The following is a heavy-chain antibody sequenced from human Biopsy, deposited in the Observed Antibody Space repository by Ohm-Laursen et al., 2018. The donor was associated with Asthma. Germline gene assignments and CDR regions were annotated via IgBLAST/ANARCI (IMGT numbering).Heavy chain of an antibody. CDR2: IFYSGST. V-gene: IGHV4-31*03. J-gene: IGHJ4*02. D-gene: IGHD5-24*01. Sequence: TLSLTCTVSGGSISRGGYYWSWIRQHPGKGLEGIGYIFYSGSTYYNPSLKSRVTISVDRSKNQFSLKLSSVTAADTAVYYCARVKDGYNFDYWGQGTLVTVSS. CDR1: GGSISRGGYY. CDR3: ARVKDGYNFDY.